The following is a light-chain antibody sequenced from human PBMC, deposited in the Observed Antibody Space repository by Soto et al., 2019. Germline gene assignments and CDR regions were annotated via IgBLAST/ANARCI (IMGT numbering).Light chain of an antibody. J-gene: IGKJ5*01. CDR3: QQYNTWPPIT. CDR2: AAS. CDR1: QSISRN. V-gene: IGKV3-15*01. Sequence: MTQSPFSVSASLGDRVTITCRASQSISRNLAWYQHSPGQAPRLIIYAASTRATAIPARFSGSGSGTDFTLTISSLQSEDFAVYYCQQYNTWPPITFGQGTRLEIK.